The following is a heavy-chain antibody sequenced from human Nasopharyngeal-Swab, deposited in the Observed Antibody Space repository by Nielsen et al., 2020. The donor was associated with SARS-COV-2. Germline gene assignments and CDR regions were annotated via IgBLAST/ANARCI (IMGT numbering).Heavy chain of an antibody. D-gene: IGHD5-24*01. CDR3: ARGWERWLRSPGNAFDI. Sequence: VRQMPGKGLEWMGRIIPILGIANYARKFQGRVTITADKSTSTAYMELSSLRSEDTAVYYCARGWERWLRSPGNAFDIWGQGTMVTVSS. CDR2: IIPILGIA. V-gene: IGHV1-69*02. J-gene: IGHJ3*02.